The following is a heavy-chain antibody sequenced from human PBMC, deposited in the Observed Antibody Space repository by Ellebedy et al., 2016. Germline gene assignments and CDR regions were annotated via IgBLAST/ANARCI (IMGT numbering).Heavy chain of an antibody. CDR2: IYGGGTS. CDR1: GFNVSSND. Sequence: GGSLRLSXAASGFNVSSNDMSWVRQAPGKGLELVSLIYGGGTSCYADSVKGRFTISRDNSKKTLYLQMSGLGADDTAVYHCVTRLNGAFDFWGQGTMVTVSS. V-gene: IGHV3-53*01. CDR3: VTRLNGAFDF. J-gene: IGHJ3*01.